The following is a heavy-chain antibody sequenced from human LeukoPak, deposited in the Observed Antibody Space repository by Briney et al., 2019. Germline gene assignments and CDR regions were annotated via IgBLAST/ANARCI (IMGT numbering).Heavy chain of an antibody. J-gene: IGHJ4*02. CDR1: GFTFSSYW. Sequence: PGGSLRLSCAASGFTFSSYWMGWVRQAPGKGLEWVANIKQGGSEKYYVDSVKGRFTISRDNAKNSLYLQMNSLRAEDTAVYYCAREYSSSWYTARLYFDYWGQGTLVTVSS. V-gene: IGHV3-7*01. CDR3: AREYSSSWYTARLYFDY. D-gene: IGHD6-13*01. CDR2: IKQGGSEK.